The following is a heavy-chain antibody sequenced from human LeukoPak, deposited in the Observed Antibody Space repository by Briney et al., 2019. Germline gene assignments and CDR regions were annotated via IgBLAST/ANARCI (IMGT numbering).Heavy chain of an antibody. CDR2: ISGSSGST. Sequence: GGSLRLSCAASGFTFSSYAMSWVRQAPGKGLEWVSAISGSSGSTYYADSVKGRFTISRDNSKNTLYLQMNSLRAEDTAVYYCAKARTFRLLMVYVAPNHWGQGTLVTVSS. V-gene: IGHV3-23*01. J-gene: IGHJ5*02. D-gene: IGHD2-8*01. CDR3: AKARTFRLLMVYVAPNH. CDR1: GFTFSSYA.